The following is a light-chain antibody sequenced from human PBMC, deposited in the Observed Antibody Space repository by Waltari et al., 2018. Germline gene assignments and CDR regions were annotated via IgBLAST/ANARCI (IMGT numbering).Light chain of an antibody. Sequence: EKVITQSPATLSVSPGERATRSCRASQSVSSNLAWYQQKPGQAPRLLIYGASTRATGVPARFSGSGSGTEFTLTISSLQSEDFAVYYCQQYYNWPPWTFGQGTKVEIK. CDR3: QQYYNWPPWT. V-gene: IGKV3-15*01. CDR1: QSVSSN. CDR2: GAS. J-gene: IGKJ1*01.